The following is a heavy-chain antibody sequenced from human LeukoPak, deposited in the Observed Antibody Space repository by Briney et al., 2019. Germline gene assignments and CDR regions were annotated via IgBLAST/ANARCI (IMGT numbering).Heavy chain of an antibody. CDR2: IYYSGST. CDR1: GGTIRTGGYY. V-gene: IGHV4-31*03. D-gene: IGHD5-24*01. J-gene: IGHJ5*02. Sequence: NPSETLSLTCSVSGGTIRTGGYYWSWIRQHPGKGLEWIGYIYYSGSTYYNPSLESRLTISVDTSKNQFSLKLSSVTAADTAVYYCARHVAMATIGDWFDPWGQGTLVTVSS. CDR3: ARHVAMATIGDWFDP.